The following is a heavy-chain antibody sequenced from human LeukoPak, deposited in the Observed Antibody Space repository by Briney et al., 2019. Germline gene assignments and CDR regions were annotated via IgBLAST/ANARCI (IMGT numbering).Heavy chain of an antibody. J-gene: IGHJ4*02. CDR3: ARWGAGGNS. Sequence: GGSLRLSCEASGFTLSTYWMNWVRQVPGKGLDWVANINPDGSGKRYVDSVKGRFTIARDNADNSLSLQMNSLRAEDTAVYYCARWGAGGNSWGEGTLVTVSS. V-gene: IGHV3-7*01. CDR2: INPDGSGK. D-gene: IGHD3-16*01. CDR1: GFTLSTYW.